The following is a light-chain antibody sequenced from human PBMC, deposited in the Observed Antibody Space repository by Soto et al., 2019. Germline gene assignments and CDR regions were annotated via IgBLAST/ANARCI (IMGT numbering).Light chain of an antibody. V-gene: IGKV1-27*01. CDR2: GTS. CDR1: QDIGGF. CDR3: QKYNKAPWK. J-gene: IGKJ1*01. Sequence: DIQMTQSPPSLSASVGDRVTITCRASQDIGGFLAWYQQKPGTAPKLLVYGTSTLQSGVPSRFSGSGWGTDFILTISSLQPEDVATYYCQKYNKAPWKFGQGTKV.